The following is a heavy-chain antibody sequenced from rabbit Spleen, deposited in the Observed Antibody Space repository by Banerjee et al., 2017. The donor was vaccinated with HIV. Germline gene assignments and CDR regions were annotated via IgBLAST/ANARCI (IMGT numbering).Heavy chain of an antibody. Sequence: QEQLEESGGDLVKPGASLTLTCTASGFSFSSNYYMCWVRQAPGKGLEWIACIYAGGSGNTYSATWAKGRFTISKASSTTVTLQMTSLTVADTATYFCARDSGTSFSTYGMDLWGQGTLVTVS. D-gene: IGHD8-1*01. J-gene: IGHJ6*01. CDR2: IYAGGSGNT. CDR3: ARDSGTSFSTYGMDL. V-gene: IGHV1S45*01. CDR1: GFSFSSNYY.